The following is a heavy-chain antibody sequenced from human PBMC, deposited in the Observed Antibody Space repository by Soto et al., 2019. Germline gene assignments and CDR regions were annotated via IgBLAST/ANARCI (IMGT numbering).Heavy chain of an antibody. J-gene: IGHJ6*03. D-gene: IGHD3-10*01. CDR2: MNPNSGNT. CDR1: GYTYTGYY. CDR3: ARRPMVRGVIRDYYMDV. Sequence: ASVKVSRKASGYTYTGYYMHWVRQAPGQGLEWMGWMNPNSGNTGYAQKFQGRVTMARNTSISTAYMELSSLRSEDTAVYYCARRPMVRGVIRDYYMDVWGKGTTVTVSS. V-gene: IGHV1-8*02.